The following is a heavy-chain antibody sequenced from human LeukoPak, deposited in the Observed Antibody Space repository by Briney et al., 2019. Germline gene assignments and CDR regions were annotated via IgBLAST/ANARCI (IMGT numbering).Heavy chain of an antibody. CDR2: IYYSGST. D-gene: IGHD3-3*01. V-gene: IGHV4-59*01. CDR1: GGSISSYY. J-gene: IGHJ3*02. CDR3: ARGYYDSFDAFDI. Sequence: TSETLSLTCTVSGGSISSYYWSWIRQPPGKGLEWIGYIYYSGSTNYNPSLKSRVTISVDTSKNQFSLKLSSVTAADTAVYYCARGYYDSFDAFDIWGQGTMVTVSS.